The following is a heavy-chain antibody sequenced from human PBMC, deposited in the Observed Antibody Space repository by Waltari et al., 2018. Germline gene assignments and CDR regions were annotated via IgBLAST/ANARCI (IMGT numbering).Heavy chain of an antibody. D-gene: IGHD6-13*01. CDR1: GVTFSSYE. CDR2: ISSSGSTI. Sequence: EVQLVESGGGLVQPGGSVRFSCADSGVTFSSYEMNWVRQAPGKGLEWVSYISSSGSTIYYADSVKGRFTISRDNAKNSLYLQMNSLRAEDTAVYYCARGYSSSWYSPPIDYWGQGTLVTVSS. CDR3: ARGYSSSWYSPPIDY. J-gene: IGHJ4*02. V-gene: IGHV3-48*03.